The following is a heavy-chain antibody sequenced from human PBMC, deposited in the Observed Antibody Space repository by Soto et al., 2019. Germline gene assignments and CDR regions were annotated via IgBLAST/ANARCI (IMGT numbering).Heavy chain of an antibody. CDR3: AXXXXXXXXXXLXXYGMXX. Sequence: GASVKVSCKASGGTFSSYAISWVRQAPGQGLEWMGGIIPIFGTANYAQKFQGRVTITADESTSTAYMELSSLRSEDTAVYYCAXXXXXXXXXXLXXYGMXXWGQGT. CDR1: GGTFSSYA. CDR2: IIPIFGTA. V-gene: IGHV1-69*13. J-gene: IGHJ6*02.